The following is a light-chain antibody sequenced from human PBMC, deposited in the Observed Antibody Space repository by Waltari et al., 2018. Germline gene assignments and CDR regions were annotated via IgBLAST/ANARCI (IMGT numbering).Light chain of an antibody. CDR3: SSYAGSNNFVV. CDR1: SSDVGDYNY. J-gene: IGLJ2*01. V-gene: IGLV2-8*01. CDR2: EVS. Sequence: QSALTQSPSASGSPGQSVTISCTGISSDVGDYNYVPWYQQHPGKAPKVMIYEVSKRPSGVPDRFSGYKSGNTASLTVSGLQAEDEADYYCSSYAGSNNFVVFGGGTKLTVL.